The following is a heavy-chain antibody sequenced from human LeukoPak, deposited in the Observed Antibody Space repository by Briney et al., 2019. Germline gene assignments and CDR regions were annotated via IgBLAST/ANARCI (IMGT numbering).Heavy chain of an antibody. V-gene: IGHV3-9*01. Sequence: GGSLRLSCAASGFTFDDYAMHWVRQAPGKGLEWVPGISWNSGSIGYADSVKGRFTISRDNAKNSLYLQMNSLRAEDTALYYCAKGLSGWYVRPLDYWGQGTLVTVSS. CDR2: ISWNSGSI. CDR3: AKGLSGWYVRPLDY. CDR1: GFTFDDYA. D-gene: IGHD6-19*01. J-gene: IGHJ4*02.